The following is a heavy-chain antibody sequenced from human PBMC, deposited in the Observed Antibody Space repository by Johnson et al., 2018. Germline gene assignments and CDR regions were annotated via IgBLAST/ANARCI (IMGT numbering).Heavy chain of an antibody. Sequence: QVQLRESGGGVVEPRRSLRLSCEASGFIFSNYGMYWVRQAPGKGLEWVAGISLEGRRKYYGDTVRGRFTIHRANCVSALSLEMNSRRVEDTAVYYCAKDRQGFVMMTFGGLIVTQPHMDVWGKGTAVTVSS. V-gene: IGHV3-30*18. CDR2: ISLEGRRK. CDR1: GFIFSNYG. CDR3: AKDRQGFVMMTFGGLIVTQPHMDV. J-gene: IGHJ6*03. D-gene: IGHD3-16*02.